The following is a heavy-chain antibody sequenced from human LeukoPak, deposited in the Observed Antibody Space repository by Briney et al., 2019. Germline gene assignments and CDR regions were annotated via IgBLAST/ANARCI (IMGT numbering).Heavy chain of an antibody. J-gene: IGHJ4*02. Sequence: GRSLRLSCAASGFTFSSYAMHWVRQAPGKGLGWVAVISYDGTNKYYADSVKGRFTISRDNSKNTLYLQMNSLRAEDTAVYYCARGGAVITVYFDYWGQGTLVTVSS. V-gene: IGHV3-30*04. CDR1: GFTFSSYA. CDR3: ARGGAVITVYFDY. CDR2: ISYDGTNK. D-gene: IGHD4-11*01.